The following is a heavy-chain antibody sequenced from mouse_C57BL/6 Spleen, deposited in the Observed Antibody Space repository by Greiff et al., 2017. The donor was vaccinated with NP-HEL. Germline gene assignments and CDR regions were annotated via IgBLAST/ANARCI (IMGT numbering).Heavy chain of an antibody. V-gene: IGHV1-52*01. Sequence: VKLQQPGAELVRPGSSVKLSCKASGYTFTSYWMHWVKQRPIQGLEWIGNIDPSDSETHYNQKFKDKATLTVDKSSSTAYMQLSSLTSEDSAVYYCARGVVAHYYAMDYWGQGTSVTVSS. J-gene: IGHJ4*01. CDR2: IDPSDSET. CDR1: GYTFTSYW. D-gene: IGHD1-1*01. CDR3: ARGVVAHYYAMDY.